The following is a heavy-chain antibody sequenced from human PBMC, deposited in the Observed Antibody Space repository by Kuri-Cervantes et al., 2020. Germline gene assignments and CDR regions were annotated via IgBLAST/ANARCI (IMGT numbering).Heavy chain of an antibody. CDR1: GGSISSSSYY. V-gene: IGHV4-39*07. J-gene: IGHJ3*02. CDR2: IYYSGST. Sequence: ESLKISCTVSGGSISSSSYYRGWIRQPPGKGLEWIGSIYYSGSTYYNPSLKSRVIISVDTSKNQFSLKLSSVTAADTAVYYCARDQGSDYYDSSGDAAFDIWGQGTMVTVSS. D-gene: IGHD3-22*01. CDR3: ARDQGSDYYDSSGDAAFDI.